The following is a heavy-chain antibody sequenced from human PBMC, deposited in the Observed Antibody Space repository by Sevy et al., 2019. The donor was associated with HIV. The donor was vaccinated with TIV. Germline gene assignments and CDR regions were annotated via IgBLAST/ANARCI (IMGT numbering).Heavy chain of an antibody. J-gene: IGHJ4*02. Sequence: GGSLRLSCAASGIAFSTYAMFWVRQAPGKGLEWVSSISAGGYTTYYADSVNGRFTLSRDNSRNAPDLQMNSLRADATTVNYCAKDVSAVYYYDSSATFDYWGQGTLVTVSS. CDR3: AKDVSAVYYYDSSATFDY. V-gene: IGHV3-23*01. CDR2: ISAGGYTT. D-gene: IGHD3-22*01. CDR1: GIAFSTYA.